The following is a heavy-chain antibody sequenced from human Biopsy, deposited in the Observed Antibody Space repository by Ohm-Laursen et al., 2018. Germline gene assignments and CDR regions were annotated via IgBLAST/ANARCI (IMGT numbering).Heavy chain of an antibody. CDR3: ARAYGNGFYRDAFDL. J-gene: IGHJ3*01. CDR2: IHWNSGVI. D-gene: IGHD6-19*01. Sequence: SSLRLSCTASGFPFDDYAMHWVRQVPGKGLEWVAGIHWNSGVIDYVDSVKGRFTISRGNAKNSLYLQLNSLRTEDTAFYYCARAYGNGFYRDAFDLWGQGTVVSVS. CDR1: GFPFDDYA. V-gene: IGHV3-9*01.